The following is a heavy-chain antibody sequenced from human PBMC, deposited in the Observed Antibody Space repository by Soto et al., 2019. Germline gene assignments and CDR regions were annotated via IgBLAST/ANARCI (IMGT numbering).Heavy chain of an antibody. V-gene: IGHV3-23*01. CDR3: AKVRYDYYDSSGYFDY. J-gene: IGHJ4*02. Sequence: PRLSCAASGFTFSSYAMSWVRQAPGKGLEWVSAISGSGGSTYYADSVKGRFTISRDNSKNTLYLQMNSLRAEDTAVYYCAKVRYDYYDSSGYFDYWGQGTLVTVSS. CDR2: ISGSGGST. D-gene: IGHD3-22*01. CDR1: GFTFSSYA.